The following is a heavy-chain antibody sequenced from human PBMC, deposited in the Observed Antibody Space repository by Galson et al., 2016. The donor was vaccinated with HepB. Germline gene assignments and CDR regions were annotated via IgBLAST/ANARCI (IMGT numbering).Heavy chain of an antibody. CDR3: SRGPDPAAY. CDR1: GYIFAIYG. D-gene: IGHD6-25*01. J-gene: IGHJ4*02. Sequence: SVKVSCKASGYIFAIYGITWVREAPGQGLEWIGWNSPSNGNAKYAQNLQGRVTMTTNTSTNTAYMELKSLEFDDTAVYYCSRGPDPAAYWGQGTLVTVSS. CDR2: NSPSNGNA. V-gene: IGHV1-18*01.